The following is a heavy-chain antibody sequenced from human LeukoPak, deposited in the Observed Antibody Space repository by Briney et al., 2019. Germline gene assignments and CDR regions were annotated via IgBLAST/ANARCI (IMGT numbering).Heavy chain of an antibody. CDR2: ISSSGSTI. J-gene: IGHJ4*02. D-gene: IGHD6-19*01. CDR1: GFTFSSYE. CDR3: ARESGWNFFDY. Sequence: PGGSLRRSCAASGFTFSSYEMNWVRQAPGKGLEWVSYISSSGSTIYYADSVKGRFTISRDNAKNSLYLQMNSLRAEDTAVYYCARESGWNFFDYWGQGTLVTVSS. V-gene: IGHV3-48*03.